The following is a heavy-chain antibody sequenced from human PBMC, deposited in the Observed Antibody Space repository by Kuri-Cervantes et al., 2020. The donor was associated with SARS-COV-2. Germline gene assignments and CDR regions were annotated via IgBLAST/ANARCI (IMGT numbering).Heavy chain of an antibody. D-gene: IGHD6-13*01. V-gene: IGHV4-61*02. CDR2: IYTSGST. CDR1: GGSISSGSYY. Sequence: SETLSLTCTVSGGSISSGSYYWSWIRQPAGKGLEWIGRIYTSGSTNYNPSLKSRVTISVDTSKNQFSLKLCSVTAADTAVYYCARCRRIAAASRWFDPWGQGTLVTVSS. J-gene: IGHJ5*02. CDR3: ARCRRIAAASRWFDP.